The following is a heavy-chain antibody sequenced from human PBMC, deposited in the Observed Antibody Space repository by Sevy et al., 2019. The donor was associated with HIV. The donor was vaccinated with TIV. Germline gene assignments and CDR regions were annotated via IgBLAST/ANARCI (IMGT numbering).Heavy chain of an antibody. J-gene: IGHJ4*02. CDR1: GFTFSTYA. Sequence: WGSLRLSCAASGFTFSTYAMHWLRQAPGKGLEWVAVISHDERTTYYADSVKGRFTISRDNSKNTLYLQMDSLRPEDTTIYYCARDPGNSGNYWGQGTLVTVSS. V-gene: IGHV3-30*04. CDR2: ISHDERTT. D-gene: IGHD1-1*01. CDR3: ARDPGNSGNY.